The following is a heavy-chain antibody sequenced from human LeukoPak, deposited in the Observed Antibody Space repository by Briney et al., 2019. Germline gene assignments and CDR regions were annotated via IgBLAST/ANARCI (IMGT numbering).Heavy chain of an antibody. D-gene: IGHD3-16*01. J-gene: IGHJ5*02. CDR2: IKQDGSEK. CDR1: GFTFSSYW. Sequence: GGSLRLSCAASGFTFSSYWMSWVRQAPGEGLEWVANIKQDGSEKYYVDSVKGRFTISRDNAKNSLYLQMNSLRAEDTAVYYCASNSYYDYVWGSTLDPWGQGTLVTVSS. CDR3: ASNSYYDYVWGSTLDP. V-gene: IGHV3-7*03.